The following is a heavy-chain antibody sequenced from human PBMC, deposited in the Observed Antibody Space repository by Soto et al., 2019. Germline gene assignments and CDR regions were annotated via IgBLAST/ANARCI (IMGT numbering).Heavy chain of an antibody. V-gene: IGHV3-23*01. CDR2: ISGSGGST. CDR3: AKRAVRGYSGYGLHTLDY. D-gene: IGHD5-12*01. J-gene: IGHJ4*02. Sequence: LRLSCAASGFTFSSYAMSWVRQAPGKGLEWVSAISGSGGSTYYADSVKGRFTISRDNSKNTLYLQMNSLRAEDTAVYYCAKRAVRGYSGYGLHTLDYWGQGTLVTVSS. CDR1: GFTFSSYA.